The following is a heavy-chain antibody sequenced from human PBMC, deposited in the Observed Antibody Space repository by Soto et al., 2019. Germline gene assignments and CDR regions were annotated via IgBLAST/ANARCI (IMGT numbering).Heavy chain of an antibody. J-gene: IGHJ4*02. V-gene: IGHV5-51*03. Sequence: EVQLVQSGEEVKKPGESLKISCKASGYTFTNYWIGWVRQVPGKGLEWLGNIYPADSDTRYSPSFQGQVTITVDKSTSTAYVQWSNLKTSYSAMYFCARPTGYSSGWYADYWGQGTLVTVSS. CDR1: GYTFTNYW. D-gene: IGHD6-19*01. CDR2: IYPADSDT. CDR3: ARPTGYSSGWYADY.